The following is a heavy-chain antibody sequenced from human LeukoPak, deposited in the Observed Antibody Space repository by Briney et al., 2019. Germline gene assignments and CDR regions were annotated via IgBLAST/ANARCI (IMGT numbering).Heavy chain of an antibody. Sequence: PGGSLRLSCAASGFTFSSYEMNWVRQAPGKGLEWVSYISSSGSTIYYADSVKGRFTISRDNAKNSLYLQMNSLRAEDTAVYYCARDGLEADYDFWSGYHDDYDYWGQGTLVTVSS. CDR3: ARDGLEADYDFWSGYHDDYDY. CDR2: ISSSGSTI. J-gene: IGHJ4*02. CDR1: GFTFSSYE. D-gene: IGHD3-3*01. V-gene: IGHV3-48*03.